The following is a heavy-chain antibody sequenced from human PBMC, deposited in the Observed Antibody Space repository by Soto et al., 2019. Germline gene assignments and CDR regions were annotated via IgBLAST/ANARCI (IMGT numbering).Heavy chain of an antibody. J-gene: IGHJ4*02. Sequence: QVQLVESGGGVVQPGRSLRLSCAASGFTFSSYAMHWVRQAPGKGLEWVAVISYDGSNKYYADSVKGRFTICRDNSKNTLYLQMNSLRAEDTAVYYCARDRPSRYYYDSSGYYDYWGQGTLVTVSS. V-gene: IGHV3-30-3*01. D-gene: IGHD3-22*01. CDR2: ISYDGSNK. CDR3: ARDRPSRYYYDSSGYYDY. CDR1: GFTFSSYA.